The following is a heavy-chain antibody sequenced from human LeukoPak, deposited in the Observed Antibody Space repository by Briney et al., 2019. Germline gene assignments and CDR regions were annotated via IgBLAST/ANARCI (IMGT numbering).Heavy chain of an antibody. Sequence: SETLSLTCTVSGGSISSSSYYWGWIRQSPGKGLEWLGSISHTESTYHNPSLKSRVTISVDTSKNQSSLKLSSVTAADTAVYYCARAKGELLSNYYYYYMDVWGKGTTVTVSS. J-gene: IGHJ6*03. CDR1: GGSISSSSYY. CDR3: ARAKGELLSNYYYYYMDV. D-gene: IGHD3-10*01. V-gene: IGHV4-39*01. CDR2: ISHTEST.